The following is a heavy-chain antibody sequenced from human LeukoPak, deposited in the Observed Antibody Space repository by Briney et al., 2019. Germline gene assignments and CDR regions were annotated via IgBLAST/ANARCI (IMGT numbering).Heavy chain of an antibody. V-gene: IGHV1-18*01. CDR1: GYTFTSYG. J-gene: IGHJ3*02. Sequence: GASVKVSCKASGYTFTSYGISWVRQAPGQGLEWMGWISAYNGDTNYAQKLQGRVTMTTDTSTSTAYMELRSLRSDDTAVYSCARGLQENLAWLQAFSAFDIWGQGTMVTVSS. CDR2: ISAYNGDT. CDR3: ARGLQENLAWLQAFSAFDI. D-gene: IGHD6-19*01.